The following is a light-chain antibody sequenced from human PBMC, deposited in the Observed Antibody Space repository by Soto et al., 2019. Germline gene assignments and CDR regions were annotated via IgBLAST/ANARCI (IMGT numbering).Light chain of an antibody. J-gene: IGLJ1*01. CDR2: RNN. CDR1: SSNIGSNY. Sequence: QSVLTQTPSASGTPGQRVTISCSGSSSNIGSNYVYWYQQLPGTAPKLLIHRNNQRPSGVPDRLSGSKSGTSASLAISGHRSEDEDDYYCAAWDDSLSGRYVFGTGTQLTVL. V-gene: IGLV1-47*01. CDR3: AAWDDSLSGRYV.